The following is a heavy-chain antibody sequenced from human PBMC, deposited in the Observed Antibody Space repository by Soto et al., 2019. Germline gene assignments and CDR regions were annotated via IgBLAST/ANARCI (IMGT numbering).Heavy chain of an antibody. CDR2: ISAYNGNT. CDR1: GYTFTSYG. D-gene: IGHD3-22*01. V-gene: IGHV1-18*01. J-gene: IGHJ4*02. Sequence: ASVKVSCKASGYTFTSYGISWVRQAPGQGLEWMGWISAYNGNTNYAQKLQGRVTMTTDTSTSTAYMELRSLRSDDTAVYYCARGGGLYYSDSSGYYYLWGQGTLLTVSS. CDR3: ARGGGLYYSDSSGYYYL.